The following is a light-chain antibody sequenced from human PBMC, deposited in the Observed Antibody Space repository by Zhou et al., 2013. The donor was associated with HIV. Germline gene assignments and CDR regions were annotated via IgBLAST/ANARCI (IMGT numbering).Light chain of an antibody. V-gene: IGKV1-12*02. J-gene: IGKJ1*01. CDR1: QDIKTW. Sequence: DVQMTQSPSSVSASVGDRVTITCRASQDIKTWLAWYQQKPGKPPNLLIYGASSLHGGVPSRFSGRGSGTDFTLTISSLQPEDFATYYCLQDYDYPWTFGQGTKVEIK. CDR3: LQDYDYPWT. CDR2: GAS.